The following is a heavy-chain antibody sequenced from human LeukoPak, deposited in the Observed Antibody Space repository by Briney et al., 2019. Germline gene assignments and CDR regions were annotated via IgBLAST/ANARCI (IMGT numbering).Heavy chain of an antibody. CDR3: AREREDSYDSNAFDI. D-gene: IGHD3-22*01. V-gene: IGHV4-4*07. CDR1: DDSITMYY. Sequence: SETLSLTCTVSDDSITMYYWSWIRQPAGRGLEWIGRIFISESANCNPSLKSRVTMSVDASKNQVSLRLSSVTAADTAVYYCAREREDSYDSNAFDIWGQGTMVIVSS. J-gene: IGHJ3*02. CDR2: IFISESA.